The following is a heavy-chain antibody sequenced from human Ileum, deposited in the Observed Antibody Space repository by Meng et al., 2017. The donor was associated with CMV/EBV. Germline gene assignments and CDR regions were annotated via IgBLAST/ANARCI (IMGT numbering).Heavy chain of an antibody. D-gene: IGHD3-22*01. V-gene: IGHV3-33*01. CDR2: LWYDGSRK. CDR1: GLPLNSYG. J-gene: IGHJ4*02. CDR3: ARDNDGSSHYSQFDY. Sequence: SGLPLNSYGIHWVRQFPGKGLEWVAVLWYDGSRKYFADSVQGRFSISRDDSKNTVYLQMNSLRAEDTAVYYCARDNDGSSHYSQFDYWGQGTLVTVSS.